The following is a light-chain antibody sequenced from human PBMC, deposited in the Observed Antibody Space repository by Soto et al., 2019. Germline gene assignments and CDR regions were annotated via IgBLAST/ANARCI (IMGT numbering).Light chain of an antibody. CDR2: DAS. Sequence: EIVLTQSPATLSLSPGERATLSCRASQSVSSYLAWYQQTPGQAPRLLIYDASNRATGITARFSGSESGTDFTLTINSLEPEDFAVYYCKQRSNWPRTFGQGTKVEI. CDR1: QSVSSY. V-gene: IGKV3-11*01. CDR3: KQRSNWPRT. J-gene: IGKJ1*01.